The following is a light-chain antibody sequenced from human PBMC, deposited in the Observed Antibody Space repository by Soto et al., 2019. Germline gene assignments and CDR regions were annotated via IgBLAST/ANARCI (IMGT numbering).Light chain of an antibody. Sequence: IRMNMSPATVSASVGDRVTITCRASERISDSLAWYQQKPGKAPDLLISDVSKLERGVASRFSGSGSGTEFTLTIISMQPDDLATYYCQQSHFFSRPFGQGGNVDIK. CDR3: QQSHFFSRP. CDR1: ERISDS. V-gene: IGKV1-5*01. J-gene: IGKJ1*01. CDR2: DVS.